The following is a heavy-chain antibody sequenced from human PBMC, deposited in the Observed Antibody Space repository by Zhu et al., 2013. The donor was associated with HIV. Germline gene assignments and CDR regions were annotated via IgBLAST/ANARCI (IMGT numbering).Heavy chain of an antibody. V-gene: IGHV4-34*01. CDR3: ARVPRRRQLPDY. CDR1: GGSFSGYY. D-gene: IGHD1-26*01. CDR2: INHSGST. J-gene: IGHJ4*02. Sequence: QVQLQQWGAGLLKPSETLSLTCAVYGGSFSGYYWSWIRQPPGKGLEWIGEINHSGSTYYNPSLKSRVTISVDTSKNQFSLKLSSVTAADTAVYYCARVPRRRQLPDYWGQGTLVHRLL.